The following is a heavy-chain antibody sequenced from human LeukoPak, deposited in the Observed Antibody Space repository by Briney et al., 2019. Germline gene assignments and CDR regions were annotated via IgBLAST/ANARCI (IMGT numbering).Heavy chain of an antibody. CDR3: ARRLTQYDCFDP. CDR1: GDSVSSNSVT. CDR2: TYYRSTWYN. V-gene: IGHV6-1*01. Sequence: SQTPSLTCAFPGDSVSSNSVTWNWIRQSPSRGPEWLGRTYYRSTWYNDYAVSVRGRITVNPDTSKNQFSLHLNSVTPEDTAVYYCARRLTQYDCFDPWGQGILVTVSS. J-gene: IGHJ5*02. D-gene: IGHD2-2*01.